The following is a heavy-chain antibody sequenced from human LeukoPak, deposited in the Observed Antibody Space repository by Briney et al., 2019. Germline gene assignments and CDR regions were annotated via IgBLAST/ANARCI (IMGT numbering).Heavy chain of an antibody. Sequence: PSETLSLTCTVSGGSISSSSYYWGWIRQPPGKGLEWIGSIYYSGSTYYNPSLKSRVTVSVDTSKNQFSLKLSSVTAADTAVYYCARGLSYSYYYMDVWGKGTTVTISS. CDR1: GGSISSSSYY. V-gene: IGHV4-39*07. D-gene: IGHD6-19*01. CDR3: ARGLSYSYYYMDV. J-gene: IGHJ6*03. CDR2: IYYSGST.